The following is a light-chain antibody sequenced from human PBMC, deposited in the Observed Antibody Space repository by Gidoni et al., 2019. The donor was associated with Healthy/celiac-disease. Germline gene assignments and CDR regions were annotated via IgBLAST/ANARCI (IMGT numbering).Light chain of an antibody. V-gene: IGKV1-39*01. Sequence: DIQMTQSPSSLSASVGDSVTITCRASQSISSYLNWYQQKPGKAPKLLIYAASSLQSGVPSRFSGRGSGTDFTHTISSLQPEDFATYYCQQSYSTPPTFXQXTKLXIK. J-gene: IGKJ2*01. CDR3: QQSYSTPPT. CDR2: AAS. CDR1: QSISSY.